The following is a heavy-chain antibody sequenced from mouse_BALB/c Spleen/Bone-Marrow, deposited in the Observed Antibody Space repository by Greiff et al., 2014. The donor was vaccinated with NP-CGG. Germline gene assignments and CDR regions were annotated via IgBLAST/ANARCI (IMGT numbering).Heavy chain of an antibody. Sequence: VQVVESGAGLVKPGASVKLSCKASGYTFTEYIIHWVKQRSGQGLEWIGWFYPGSGSIKYNEKFKDKATLAADKSSSTVYMELSRLTSEDSAVYFCARHESYGNYLYFDDWGAGTTVTVSS. J-gene: IGHJ1*01. CDR1: GYTFTEYI. CDR2: FYPGSGSI. D-gene: IGHD2-10*02. V-gene: IGHV1-62-2*01. CDR3: ARHESYGNYLYFDD.